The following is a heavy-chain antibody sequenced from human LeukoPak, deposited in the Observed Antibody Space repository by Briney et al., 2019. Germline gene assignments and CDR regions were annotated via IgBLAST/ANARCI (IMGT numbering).Heavy chain of an antibody. J-gene: IGHJ3*02. D-gene: IGHD6-13*01. CDR2: IYYSGST. Sequence: SETLSVTCTVSGGSVSSGSYYWRWIRQPPGKGLEWIGYIYYSGSTNYNPSLKSRVTISVDTSKNQFSLKLSFVTAADTAVYYCARFRYSSSFDAFDIWGQGTMVTVSS. V-gene: IGHV4-61*01. CDR3: ARFRYSSSFDAFDI. CDR1: GGSVSSGSYY.